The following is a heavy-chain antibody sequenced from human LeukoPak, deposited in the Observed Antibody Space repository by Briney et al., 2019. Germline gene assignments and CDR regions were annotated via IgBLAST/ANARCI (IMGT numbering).Heavy chain of an antibody. D-gene: IGHD3-16*02. CDR1: GGSFSGYY. CDR3: ARVCDYVWGSYRHIARRYYFDY. J-gene: IGHJ4*02. CDR2: INHSGST. Sequence: PSETLSLPCAVYGGSFSGYYWSWIRQPPGKGLEWIGEINHSGSTNYNPSLKSRVTISVDTSKNQFSLKLSSVTAADTAVYYCARVCDYVWGSYRHIARRYYFDYWGQGTLVTVSS. V-gene: IGHV4-34*01.